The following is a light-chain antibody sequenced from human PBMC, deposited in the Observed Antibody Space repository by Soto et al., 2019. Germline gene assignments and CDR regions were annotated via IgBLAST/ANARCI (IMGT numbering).Light chain of an antibody. J-gene: IGKJ1*01. CDR1: QSVSSSY. V-gene: IGKV3-20*01. CDR3: QQYGRSPGWT. Sequence: EIVLTQSPGTLSLSPGERATLSCRASQSVSSSYLAWYQQKPGQAPRLLIYGASTRATGIPDRFSGSGSGTQFTLTISRLEPEDFAVYYCQQYGRSPGWTFGQGTKVDIK. CDR2: GAS.